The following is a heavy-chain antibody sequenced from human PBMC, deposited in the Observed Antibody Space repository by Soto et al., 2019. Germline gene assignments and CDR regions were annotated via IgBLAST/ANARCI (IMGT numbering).Heavy chain of an antibody. CDR3: TNLGY. J-gene: IGHJ4*02. CDR1: GFTFSSYA. Sequence: LRLSCAASGFTFSSYAMHWVRQAPGKGLEWVAVISYDGSNKYYADSVKGRFTISRDNSKNTLYLQMNSLRAEDTAVYYCTNLGYWGQGTLVTVSS. V-gene: IGHV3-30*04. CDR2: ISYDGSNK.